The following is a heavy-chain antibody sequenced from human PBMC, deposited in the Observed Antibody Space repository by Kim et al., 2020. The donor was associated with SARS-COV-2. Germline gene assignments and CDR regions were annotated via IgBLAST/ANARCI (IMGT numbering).Heavy chain of an antibody. CDR3: ARIDSGGWAFDL. D-gene: IGHD3-22*01. J-gene: IGHJ3*01. Sequence: SETLSLTCSVSGGSISSYYWNWIRQTPGKGLEWIGYIYEDGVTNYNPSLKSRVTISIDMSKNQFSLNLSSVTAADTALYYCARIDSGGWAFDLWGQGTMVTASS. V-gene: IGHV4-59*08. CDR2: IYEDGVT. CDR1: GGSISSYY.